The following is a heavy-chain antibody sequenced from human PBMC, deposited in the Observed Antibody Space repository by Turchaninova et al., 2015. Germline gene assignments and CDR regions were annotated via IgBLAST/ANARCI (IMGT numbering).Heavy chain of an antibody. V-gene: IGHV3-64D*06. J-gene: IGHJ4*02. CDR3: VKDGGGNMVRGANFDY. Sequence: GGGLVQPGGSLRLSCSASGFTCSNYALHWFRQADGKGLYYVLAISSDGTSTYNADSVKGRFIISRENSKNKLYLQMSSLRAEDTAMYYCVKDGGGNMVRGANFDYWGQGTLVTVSS. D-gene: IGHD3-10*01. CDR1: GFTCSNYA. CDR2: ISSDGTST.